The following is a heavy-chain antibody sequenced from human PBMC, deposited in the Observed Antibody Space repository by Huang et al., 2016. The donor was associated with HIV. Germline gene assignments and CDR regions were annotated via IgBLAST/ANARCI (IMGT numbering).Heavy chain of an antibody. CDR3: ATGFDVFFDF. Sequence: QVQLVQSRAEVKKPGASVKVSCKVSEYTLTELSIHWVRQPPGKGLEWSGGFDPEIGETIYAQKCQGRVTMTEDTSTETAFMELSGLRPEDTAVDYCATGFDVFFDFWGQGTLVTVSS. CDR1: EYTLTELS. J-gene: IGHJ4*02. D-gene: IGHD3-9*01. CDR2: FDPEIGET. V-gene: IGHV1-24*01.